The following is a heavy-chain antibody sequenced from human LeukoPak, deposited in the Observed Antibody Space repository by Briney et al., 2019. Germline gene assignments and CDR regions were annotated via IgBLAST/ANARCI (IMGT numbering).Heavy chain of an antibody. CDR2: ISYDGSNK. J-gene: IGHJ3*02. CDR1: GFTFSSYA. CDR3: ARAGYYGLDAFDI. V-gene: IGHV3-30-3*01. D-gene: IGHD2/OR15-2a*01. Sequence: PGGSLRLSCAASGFTFSSYAMHWVRQAPGKGLEWVAVISYDGSNKYYADSVKGRFTIFRDNSKNTLYLQMNSLRAEDTAVYYCARAGYYGLDAFDIWGQGTMVTVSS.